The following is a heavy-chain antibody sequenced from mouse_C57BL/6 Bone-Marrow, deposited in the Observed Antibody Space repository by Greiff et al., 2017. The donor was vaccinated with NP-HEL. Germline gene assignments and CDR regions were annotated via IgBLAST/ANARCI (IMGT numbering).Heavy chain of an antibody. CDR1: GYTFTSYW. CDR3: ARSNYSNYGFAY. V-gene: IGHV1-55*01. J-gene: IGHJ3*01. D-gene: IGHD2-5*01. CDR2: IYPGSGST. Sequence: VQLQQSGAELVKPGASVKMSCKASGYTFTSYWITWVKQRPGQGLEWIGDIYPGSGSTNYNEKFKSKATLTVDTSSSTAYMQLSSLTSEDSAVYYCARSNYSNYGFAYWGQGTLVTVSA.